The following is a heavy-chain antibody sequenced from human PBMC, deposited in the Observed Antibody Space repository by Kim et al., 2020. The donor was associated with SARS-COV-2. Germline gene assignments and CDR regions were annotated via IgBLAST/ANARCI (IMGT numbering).Heavy chain of an antibody. D-gene: IGHD3-10*01. CDR3: ARDGHGSGSYDR. J-gene: IGHJ5*02. CDR1: GFDFDVYT. V-gene: IGHV3-21*01. Sequence: GGSLRLSCAVSGFDFDVYTMNWVRQAAGKGLEWVSSIDSTSEYIYYADSMKGRCTISRDNAQKMLYLEIHSLRAEDTARYYCARDGHGSGSYDRWGQGTLVTVSS. CDR2: IDSTSEYI.